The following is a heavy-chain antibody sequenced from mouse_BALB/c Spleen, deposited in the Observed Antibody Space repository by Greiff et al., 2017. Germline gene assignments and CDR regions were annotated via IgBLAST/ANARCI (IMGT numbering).Heavy chain of an antibody. CDR1: GFNIKDYY. J-gene: IGHJ4*01. V-gene: IGHV14-4*02. CDR3: NRDYGIRGAMDY. CDR2: IDPENGDT. Sequence: EVKLQESGAELVRSGASVKLSCTASGFNIKDYYMHWVKQRPEQGLEWIGWIDPENGDTEYAPKFQGKATMTADTSSNTAYLQLSSLTSEDTAVYYCNRDYGIRGAMDYWGQGTSVTVSS. D-gene: IGHD1-1*01.